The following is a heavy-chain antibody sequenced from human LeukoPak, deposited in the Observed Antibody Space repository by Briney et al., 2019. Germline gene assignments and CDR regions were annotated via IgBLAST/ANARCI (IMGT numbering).Heavy chain of an antibody. CDR1: GGSISSSSYY. CDR2: IYYSGST. Sequence: PSETLSLACTVTGGSISSSSYYWGGIRQPPGKGLEWIGSIYYSGSTYYNPSLKSRVTISVDTSKNQFSLKLSSVTAADTAVYYCARGGDSSGWYDGYNYFDYWGQGTLVTVSS. D-gene: IGHD6-19*01. V-gene: IGHV4-39*07. J-gene: IGHJ4*02. CDR3: ARGGDSSGWYDGYNYFDY.